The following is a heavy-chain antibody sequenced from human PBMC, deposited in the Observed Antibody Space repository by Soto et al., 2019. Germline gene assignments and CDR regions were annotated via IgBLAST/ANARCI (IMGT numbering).Heavy chain of an antibody. J-gene: IGHJ6*02. CDR2: IKQDGSEK. D-gene: IGHD1-7*01. CDR1: GFTFSSYW. Sequence: GGSLRLSCAASGFTFSSYWMSWVRQAPGKGLEWVANIKQDGSEKYYVDSVKGRFTISRDNAKNSLYLQMNSLRAEDTAVYYCARGNYAYYYYYYGMDVWGQGTTVTVSS. CDR3: ARGNYAYYYYYYGMDV. V-gene: IGHV3-7*05.